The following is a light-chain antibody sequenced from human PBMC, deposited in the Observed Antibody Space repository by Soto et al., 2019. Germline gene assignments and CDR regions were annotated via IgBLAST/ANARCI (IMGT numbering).Light chain of an antibody. V-gene: IGKV4-1*01. CDR2: WAS. CDR1: RSLLYDSNKKNY. J-gene: IGKJ2*02. CDR3: QQYYSFPCT. Sequence: DIVLTQSPDSLAVSPGDRATLYCKSSRSLLYDSNKKNYLAWYQQKAGQPPKLLIYWASTRESGVPDRFSGSGSGTDFTLTISSLQAEDVAVYYCQQYYSFPCTFGQGTRLEIK.